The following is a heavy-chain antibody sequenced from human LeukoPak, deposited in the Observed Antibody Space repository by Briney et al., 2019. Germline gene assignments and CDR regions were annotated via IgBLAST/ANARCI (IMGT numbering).Heavy chain of an antibody. Sequence: ASVKVSCKASGCTFTSYDINWVRQATGQGLEWMGWMSPNSGNTGYAQKFQGRVTMTRNTSISTAYMELSSLRSEDTAVYYCARAYYDFWSGSTDDYWGQGTLVTVSS. CDR3: ARAYYDFWSGSTDDY. J-gene: IGHJ4*02. CDR2: MSPNSGNT. V-gene: IGHV1-8*01. CDR1: GCTFTSYD. D-gene: IGHD3-3*01.